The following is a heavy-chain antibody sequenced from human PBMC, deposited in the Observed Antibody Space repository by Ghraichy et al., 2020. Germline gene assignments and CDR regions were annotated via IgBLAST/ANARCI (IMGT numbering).Heavy chain of an antibody. CDR2: IYYSGNT. CDR3: ARDLSRYDFWSGYYRADFYYHGMDV. D-gene: IGHD3-3*01. CDR1: GGSIISGDYY. Sequence: SETLSLTCTVSGGSIISGDYYWSWIRQPPGKGLEWIGYIYYSGNTYYKSSLKSRATISVDTSKNQFSLKLTSVTAADTAVYYCARDLSRYDFWSGYYRADFYYHGMDVWGQGTTVTVSS. J-gene: IGHJ6*02. V-gene: IGHV4-30-4*01.